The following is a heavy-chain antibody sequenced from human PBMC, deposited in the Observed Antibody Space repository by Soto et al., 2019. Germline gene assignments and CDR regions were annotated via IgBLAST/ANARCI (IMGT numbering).Heavy chain of an antibody. Sequence: GGSLCLSCAACGFSFCCCAMHFVRQAPGKGLEWVAVISYDGSNKYYADSVKGRFTISRDNSKNTLYLQMNSLRAEDTAVYYCAKAPSGHTFDYWGQGTLVTVSS. V-gene: IGHV3-30*18. CDR2: ISYDGSNK. D-gene: IGHD2-15*01. CDR3: AKAPSGHTFDY. CDR1: GFSFCCCA. J-gene: IGHJ4*02.